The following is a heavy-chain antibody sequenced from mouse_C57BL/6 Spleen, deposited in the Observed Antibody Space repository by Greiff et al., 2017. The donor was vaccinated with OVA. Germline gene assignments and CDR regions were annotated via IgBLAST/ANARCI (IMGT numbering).Heavy chain of an antibody. J-gene: IGHJ2*01. V-gene: IGHV3-6*01. Sequence: EVKLMESGPGLVKPSQSLSLTCSVTGYSITSGYYWNWIRQFPGNKLEWMGYISYDGSNNYNPSLKNRISITRDTSKNQFFLKLNAVTTEDTATYYCARGRLYDDYDDGGHFDDWGKGTTLTVSS. CDR1: GYSITSGYY. CDR3: ARGRLYDDYDDGGHFDD. D-gene: IGHD2-4*01. CDR2: ISYDGSN.